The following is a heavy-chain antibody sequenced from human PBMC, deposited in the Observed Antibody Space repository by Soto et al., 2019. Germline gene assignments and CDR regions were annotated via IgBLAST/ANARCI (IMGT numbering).Heavy chain of an antibody. V-gene: IGHV3-33*01. J-gene: IGHJ4*02. D-gene: IGHD5-12*01. CDR2: IWYDGSNK. CDR3: AREGDGYNFGY. Sequence: ESGGGVVQPGRSLRLSCAASGFTFSSYGMHWVRQAPGKGLEWVAVIWYDGSNKYYADSVKGRFTISRDNSKNTLYLQMNSLIAEDTAVYYCAREGDGYNFGYWGQGTLVTVSS. CDR1: GFTFSSYG.